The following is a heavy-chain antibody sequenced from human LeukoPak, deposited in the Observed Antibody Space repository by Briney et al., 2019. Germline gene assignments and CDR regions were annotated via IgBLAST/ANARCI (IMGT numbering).Heavy chain of an antibody. J-gene: IGHJ4*02. CDR3: AHGYGDYDPYFDY. V-gene: IGHV2-5*01. D-gene: IGHD4-17*01. Sequence: SGPTLVHPTQTLTLTCTFSGFSLATSRMGVGWIRQPPGKALEWLALIYWHDNKRYSPSLRSRLTVTKDTSKTQVFLTMTKMDPVDTATYYCAHGYGDYDPYFDYWGQGTLVTVSS. CDR1: GFSLATSRMG. CDR2: IYWHDNK.